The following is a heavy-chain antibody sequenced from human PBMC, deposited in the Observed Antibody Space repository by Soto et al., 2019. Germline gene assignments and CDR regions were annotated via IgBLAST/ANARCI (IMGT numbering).Heavy chain of an antibody. D-gene: IGHD5-12*01. CDR2: ISGSGAST. V-gene: IGHV3-23*01. CDR3: ANPGCGYSGCKPLYHYGMDV. Sequence: GGSLRLSCAASGFTFSSYAMSWVRQAPGKGLEWVSAISGSGASTYYADSVKGRFTISRDNSKNTLYLQMNSLRAEDTAVYYCANPGCGYSGCKPLYHYGMDVWGQGTTVTVSS. CDR1: GFTFSSYA. J-gene: IGHJ6*02.